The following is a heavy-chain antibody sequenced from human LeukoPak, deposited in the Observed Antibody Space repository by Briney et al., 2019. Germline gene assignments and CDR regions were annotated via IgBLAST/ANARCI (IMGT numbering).Heavy chain of an antibody. Sequence: SETLSLTCAVYGGSFSGYYWSWIRQPPGKGLEWIGEINHSGSTNYNPSLKSRVTISVDTSKNQFSLKLSSVTAADTAVYYCAXXXDYYDSSGPPFDPWGQGTLVTVSS. CDR1: GGSFSGYY. J-gene: IGHJ5*02. D-gene: IGHD3-22*01. CDR3: AXXXDYYDSSGPPFDP. V-gene: IGHV4-34*01. CDR2: INHSGST.